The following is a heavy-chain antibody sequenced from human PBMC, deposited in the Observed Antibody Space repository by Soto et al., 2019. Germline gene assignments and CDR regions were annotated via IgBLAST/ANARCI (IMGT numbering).Heavy chain of an antibody. J-gene: IGHJ6*02. CDR2: INPNSGGT. CDR1: GYTFTGYY. CDR3: ARDGGGYGVDYYYGMDV. V-gene: IGHV1-2*02. D-gene: IGHD3-3*01. Sequence: ASVKVSCKASGYTFTGYYMHWVRQAPGQGLEWMGWINPNSGGTNYAQKFQGRVTMTRDTSISTAYMELSRLRSDDTAVYYCARDGGGYGVDYYYGMDVWGQGTTVTVSS.